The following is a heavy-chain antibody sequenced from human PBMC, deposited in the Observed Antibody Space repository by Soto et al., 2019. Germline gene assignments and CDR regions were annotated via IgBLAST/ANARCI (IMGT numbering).Heavy chain of an antibody. D-gene: IGHD3-22*01. V-gene: IGHV4-59*01. CDR1: GDSISSYY. CDR2: LYYGRSA. Sequence: QVQLQESGPGLVKPSETLSLTCAVSGDSISSYYCMWIRQPPGKGLESIGYLYYGRSANYNPSLKIRSTLSVDTSTNQCPLTLSSMTAADTAVYYCALRSMAVVPEYWGQGTLVSVSS. J-gene: IGHJ4*02. CDR3: ALRSMAVVPEY.